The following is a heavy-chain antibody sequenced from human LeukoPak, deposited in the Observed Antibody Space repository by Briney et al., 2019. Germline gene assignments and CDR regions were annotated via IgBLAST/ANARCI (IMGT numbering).Heavy chain of an antibody. J-gene: IGHJ4*02. Sequence: PGGSLRLSCAASGFTFSSYWMHWVRQAPGKGLVWVSRINTDGSSTSYADSVKGRFTISRDNAKNTLYLQMNSLRAEDTAVYYCAGYDFWSGYYTLDYWGQGTLVTVSS. CDR3: AGYDFWSGYYTLDY. CDR2: INTDGSST. V-gene: IGHV3-74*01. D-gene: IGHD3-3*01. CDR1: GFTFSSYW.